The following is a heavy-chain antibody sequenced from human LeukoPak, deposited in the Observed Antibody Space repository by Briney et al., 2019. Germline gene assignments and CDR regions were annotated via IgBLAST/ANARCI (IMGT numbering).Heavy chain of an antibody. V-gene: IGHV4-34*01. J-gene: IGHJ4*02. Sequence: SETLSLTCAVYGGSFSGYYWSWIRQPPGKGLEWIGEINHSGSTNYNPSLKSRVTISVDTSKNQFSLKLSSVTAADTAVYYCARGSPFYYDSSGYYYDFDYWGQGTLATVSS. CDR3: ARGSPFYYDSSGYYYDFDY. D-gene: IGHD3-22*01. CDR2: INHSGST. CDR1: GGSFSGYY.